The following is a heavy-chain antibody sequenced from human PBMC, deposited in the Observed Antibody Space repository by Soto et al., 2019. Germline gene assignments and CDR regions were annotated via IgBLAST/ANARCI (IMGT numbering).Heavy chain of an antibody. CDR1: GGTFSSYA. V-gene: IGHV1-69*13. Sequence: SVKVSCKASGGTFSSYAISWVRQAPGQGLEWMGGIIPIFGTANYAQKFQGRVTITADESTSTAYMELSSLRSEDTAVYYCARTYSGSYYGILSREGRSYYYYGMDVWGQGTTVTAP. D-gene: IGHD1-26*01. J-gene: IGHJ6*02. CDR2: IIPIFGTA. CDR3: ARTYSGSYYGILSREGRSYYYYGMDV.